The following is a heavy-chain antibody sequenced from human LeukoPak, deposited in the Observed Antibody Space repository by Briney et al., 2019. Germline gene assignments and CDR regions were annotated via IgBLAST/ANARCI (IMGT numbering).Heavy chain of an antibody. CDR1: GGSFSGYY. CDR2: INHSGST. D-gene: IGHD3-10*01. J-gene: IGHJ4*02. V-gene: IGHV4-34*01. CDR3: ARGEGYGSGSYSAY. Sequence: SETLSLTCAVYGGSFSGYYWSWIRQPPGKGLEWIGEINHSGSTNYNPSLKSRVTISVDTSKNQFSLELSSVTAADTAVYYCARGEGYGSGSYSAYWGQGTLVTVSS.